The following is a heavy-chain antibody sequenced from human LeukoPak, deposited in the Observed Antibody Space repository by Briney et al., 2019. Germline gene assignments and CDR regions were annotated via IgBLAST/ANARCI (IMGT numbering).Heavy chain of an antibody. CDR2: IWYDGSNK. CDR3: ARFNRYFDWLTPPDD. CDR1: GFTSSSDA. D-gene: IGHD3-9*01. J-gene: IGHJ4*02. V-gene: IGHV3-33*08. Sequence: SLRLSCAASGFTSSSDAMRGGRPSPGKGVGRVAVIWYDGSNKYCADSVKGRFTISRDNSKNALYLQMNSLRAEDTAVYYCARFNRYFDWLTPPDDWGQGTLVTVSS.